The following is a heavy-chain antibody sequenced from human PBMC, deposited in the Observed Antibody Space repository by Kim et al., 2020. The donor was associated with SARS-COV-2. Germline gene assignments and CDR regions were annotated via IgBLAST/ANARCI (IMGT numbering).Heavy chain of an antibody. J-gene: IGHJ6*02. CDR3: ARNRESSNYYGSGSYYNGMDV. V-gene: IGHV5-51*01. CDR1: GYSFTSYW. D-gene: IGHD3-10*01. Sequence: GESLKISCKGSGYSFTSYWIGWVRQMPGKGLEWMGIIYPGDSDTRYSPSFQGQVTISADKSISTAYLQWSSLKASDTAIYYCARNRESSNYYGSGSYYNGMDVWGQGTTVTVSS. CDR2: IYPGDSDT.